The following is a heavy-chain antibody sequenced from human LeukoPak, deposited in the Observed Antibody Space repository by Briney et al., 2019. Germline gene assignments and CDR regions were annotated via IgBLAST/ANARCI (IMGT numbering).Heavy chain of an antibody. Sequence: PSETLSLTCTVSGGSIRSNTYYWAWIRQSPGRGLEWIGSFYYAGSTDYSPSLKSRVVISEDTSKSQFALKLSSVTAADTAVYYCARANHLSYYYYIDVWGKGTTVTVSS. V-gene: IGHV4-39*06. J-gene: IGHJ6*03. CDR3: ARANHLSYYYYIDV. CDR2: FYYAGST. CDR1: GGSIRSNTYY.